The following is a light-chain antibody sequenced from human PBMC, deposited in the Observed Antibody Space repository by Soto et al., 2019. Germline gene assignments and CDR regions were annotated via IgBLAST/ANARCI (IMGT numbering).Light chain of an antibody. Sequence: EIVLTQSPGTLSLSPGERATLSCRASQSISSSYLAWYQQRPGQAPRLLIFGASYRATGIPDRFSGSGSGTDFTLTISSLEPEDFAGYYWQQYNSSPPEFTFGPGTQVDSK. J-gene: IGKJ3*01. CDR2: GAS. CDR1: QSISSSY. CDR3: QQYNSSPPEFT. V-gene: IGKV3-20*01.